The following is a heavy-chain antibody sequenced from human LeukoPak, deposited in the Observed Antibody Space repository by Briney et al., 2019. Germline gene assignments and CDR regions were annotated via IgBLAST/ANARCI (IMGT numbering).Heavy chain of an antibody. CDR3: AREKTGTTDY. Sequence: SETLSLTCTVSGGSISSYYWSWIRQPPGKGLEWIGYIYYSGSSNYNPSLKSRVTISVDTSKNQFSLKLSSVTAADTAVYYCAREKTGTTDYWGQGTLVTVSS. D-gene: IGHD1-7*01. J-gene: IGHJ4*02. V-gene: IGHV4-59*12. CDR2: IYYSGSS. CDR1: GGSISSYY.